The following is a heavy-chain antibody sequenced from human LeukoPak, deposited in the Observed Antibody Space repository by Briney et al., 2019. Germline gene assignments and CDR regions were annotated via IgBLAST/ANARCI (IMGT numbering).Heavy chain of an antibody. Sequence: HAGGSLRLSCVASGITFMSSSMHWVRQAPAKGLEWLAFIRFDGSTKYYADSVKGRFTVSRDNSKSTLYLQMNSLRAEDTAVYYSAQPDFWGQGTLVTVSS. V-gene: IGHV3-30*02. CDR2: IRFDGSTK. CDR1: GITFMSSS. CDR3: AQPDF. J-gene: IGHJ4*02.